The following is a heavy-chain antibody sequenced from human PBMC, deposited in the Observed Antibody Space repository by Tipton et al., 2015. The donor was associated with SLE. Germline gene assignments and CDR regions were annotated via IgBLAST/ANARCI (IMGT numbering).Heavy chain of an antibody. J-gene: IGHJ4*02. CDR3: ARDSWGPAAYYFDY. Sequence: SLRLSCTASGFTFDDYGMSWVRQAPGKGLEWVSGINWNGGSTGYADSVKGRFTISRDNAKNSLYLQMNSLRAEDTALYYCARDSWGPAAYYFDYWGQGTLVTVSS. CDR1: GFTFDDYG. V-gene: IGHV3-20*04. D-gene: IGHD3-16*01. CDR2: INWNGGST.